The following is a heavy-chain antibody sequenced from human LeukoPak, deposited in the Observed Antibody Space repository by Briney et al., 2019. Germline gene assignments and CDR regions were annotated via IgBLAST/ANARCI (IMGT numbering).Heavy chain of an antibody. CDR1: GYTFTRYY. V-gene: IGHV1-2*02. D-gene: IGHD2-2*02. CDR3: ARGGYCSSTSCYTTVYYFDY. CDR2: INPNSGGT. J-gene: IGHJ4*02. Sequence: GASVKVSCKASGYTFTRYYMHWVRQAPGQGLEWMGWINPNSGGTNYAQKFQGRVTMTRDTSISTAYMELSRLRSDDTAVYYCARGGYCSSTSCYTTVYYFDYWGQGTLVTVSS.